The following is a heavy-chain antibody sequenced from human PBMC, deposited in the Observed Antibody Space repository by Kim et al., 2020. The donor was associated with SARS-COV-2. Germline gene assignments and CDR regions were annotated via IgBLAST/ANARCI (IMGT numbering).Heavy chain of an antibody. D-gene: IGHD3-10*01. J-gene: IGHJ6*02. V-gene: IGHV3-33*06. Sequence: GRFTIPRDNSKNALYLQMNSLRAEDTAVYYCAKDGSGTPSAESYYYGMDVWGQGTTVTVSS. CDR3: AKDGSGTPSAESYYYGMDV.